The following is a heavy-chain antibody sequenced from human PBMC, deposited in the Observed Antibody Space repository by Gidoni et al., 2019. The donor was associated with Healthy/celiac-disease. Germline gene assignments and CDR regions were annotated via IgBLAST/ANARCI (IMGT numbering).Heavy chain of an antibody. CDR3: ARISLLGVIVPVNAFDI. J-gene: IGHJ3*02. CDR1: GFSLSNARRG. D-gene: IGHD3-22*01. CDR2: IFSNDEK. Sequence: QVTLKESGPVLVKPTETLTLTCTVPGFSLSNARRGVSWIRQPPGKALEWLAHIFSNDEKSYSTSLKSRLTISKDTSKSQVVLTMTNMDPVDTATYYCARISLLGVIVPVNAFDIWGQGTMVTVSS. V-gene: IGHV2-26*01.